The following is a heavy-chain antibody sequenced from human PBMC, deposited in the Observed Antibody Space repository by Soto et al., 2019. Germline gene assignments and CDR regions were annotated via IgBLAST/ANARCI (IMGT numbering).Heavy chain of an antibody. CDR1: GVIFHKQD. CDR3: ATSEGRDGYSFDY. Sequence: SLTVSFQASGVIFHKQDRRSLRQPPGQGLGWMGGIIPMVGTPHYAEKFQDRVTITADESTGTAYLELSSLTSEDTAVYYCATSEGRDGYSFDYWGPGTLVTVSS. CDR2: IIPMVGTP. V-gene: IGHV1-69*13. J-gene: IGHJ4*02. D-gene: IGHD5-12*01.